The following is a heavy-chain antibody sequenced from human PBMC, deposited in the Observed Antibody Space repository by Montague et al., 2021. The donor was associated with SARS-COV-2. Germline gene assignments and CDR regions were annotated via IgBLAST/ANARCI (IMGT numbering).Heavy chain of an antibody. CDR1: GVSVTDYY. Sequence: SETLSLTCTVSGVSVTDYYWSWIRQPPGKGLEWVGDVLYNKGTNFNPSLKSRVAISVDTSKNQFSLRLTSVTAADTAFYYCVRHPNYVGLNGPPDFWAQGTWVTVSS. CDR2: VLYNKGT. J-gene: IGHJ4*02. CDR3: VRHPNYVGLNGPPDF. V-gene: IGHV4-59*08. D-gene: IGHD3-9*01.